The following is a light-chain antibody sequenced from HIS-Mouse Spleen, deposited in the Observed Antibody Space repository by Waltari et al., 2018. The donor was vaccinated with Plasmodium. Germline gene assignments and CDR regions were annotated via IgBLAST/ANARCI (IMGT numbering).Light chain of an antibody. CDR1: QDISNY. CDR2: DAS. V-gene: IGKV1-33*01. CDR3: QQYDNLPLT. J-gene: IGKJ4*01. Sequence: DIQMTQSPSSLSASVGARVTITCPASQDISNYLNCYQQKPGKAPKLLIYDASNLETGVPSRFSGSGSGTDFTFTISSLQPEDIATYYCQQYDNLPLTFGGGTKVEIK.